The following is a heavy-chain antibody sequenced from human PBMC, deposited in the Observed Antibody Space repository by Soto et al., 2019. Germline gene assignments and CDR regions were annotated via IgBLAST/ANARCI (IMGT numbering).Heavy chain of an antibody. CDR1: GFTFSSYA. CDR3: ATDHIASRLGYGMDV. D-gene: IGHD6-6*01. CDR2: ISGSGGST. V-gene: IGHV3-23*01. Sequence: EVQLLESGGGLVQPGGSLRLSCAASGFTFSSYAMSWVRQAPGKGLEWVSAISGSGGSTYYADSVKGRFTISRDNSKNTLYLQMNSLRAEDTAVYYCATDHIASRLGYGMDVWGQGTTVTVSS. J-gene: IGHJ6*02.